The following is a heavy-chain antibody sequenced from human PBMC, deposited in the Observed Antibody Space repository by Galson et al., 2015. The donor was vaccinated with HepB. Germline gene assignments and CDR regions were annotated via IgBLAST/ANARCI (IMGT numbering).Heavy chain of an antibody. V-gene: IGHV3-30-3*01. D-gene: IGHD6-6*01. CDR3: ARDGSSSDLDY. CDR1: GFTFSSYA. J-gene: IGHJ4*02. CDR2: ISYDGSNK. Sequence: SLRPSCAASGFTFSSYAMHWVRQAPGKGLEWVAVISYDGSNKYYADSVKGRFTISRDNSKNTLYLQMNSLRAEDTAVYYCARDGSSSDLDYWGQGTLVTVSS.